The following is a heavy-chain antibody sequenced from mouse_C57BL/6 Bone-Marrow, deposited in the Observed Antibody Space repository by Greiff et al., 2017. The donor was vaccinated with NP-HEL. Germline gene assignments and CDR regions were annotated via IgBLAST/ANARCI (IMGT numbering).Heavy chain of an antibody. V-gene: IGHV1-9*01. Sequence: QVQLQQSGAELMKPGASVKLSCKATGYTFTGYWIEWVKQRPGHGLEWIGEILPGSGSTNYNEKFKGKATFTADTSSNTAYMQLSSLTTDDSAIYYCARWTVMYYYGSSPFYYFDYWGQGTTLTVSS. J-gene: IGHJ2*01. D-gene: IGHD1-1*01. CDR1: GYTFTGYW. CDR3: ARWTVMYYYGSSPFYYFDY. CDR2: ILPGSGST.